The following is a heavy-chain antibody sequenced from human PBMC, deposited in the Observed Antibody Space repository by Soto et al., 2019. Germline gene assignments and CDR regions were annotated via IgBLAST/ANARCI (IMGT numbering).Heavy chain of an antibody. CDR3: ASSSYDYVWGSSDY. CDR1: GFTFSSYA. CDR2: ISSNGGST. D-gene: IGHD3-16*01. V-gene: IGHV3-64*01. J-gene: IGHJ4*02. Sequence: PGGSLRLSCAASGFTFSSYAMHWVRQAPGKGLEYVSAISSNGGSTYYANSVKGRSTISRDNSKNTLYLQMGSLRAEDMAVYYCASSSYDYVWGSSDYWGQGTLVTVS.